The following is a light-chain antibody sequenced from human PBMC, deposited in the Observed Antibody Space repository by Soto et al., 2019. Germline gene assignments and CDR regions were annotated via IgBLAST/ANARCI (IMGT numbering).Light chain of an antibody. V-gene: IGKV1-33*01. CDR2: EAS. CDR1: QDIRNY. J-gene: IGKJ4*01. CDR3: QQCDDFIT. Sequence: DIQMTQSPSSLSASVGDRVTITCQARQDIRNYLNWYQQKPGKAPKLLIYEASNLEIGVPSRFRGSGSGRSFTFSISSLQPEDIATYYCQQCDDFITFGGGTRIEIK.